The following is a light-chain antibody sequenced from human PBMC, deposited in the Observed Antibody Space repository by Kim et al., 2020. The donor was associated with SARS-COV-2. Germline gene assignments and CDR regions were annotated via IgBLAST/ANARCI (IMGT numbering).Light chain of an antibody. J-gene: IGLJ3*02. CDR2: EDN. V-gene: IGLV6-57*03. CDR3: QSYDSSNLV. CDR1: SGSSASNN. Sequence: GKTVTTSCTRSSGSSASNNVQWYQPRPGSAPTTVIYEDNQRPSGVPDRFSGSIDSSSNSASLTISGLKTEDEADYYCQSYDSSNLVFGGGTQLTVL.